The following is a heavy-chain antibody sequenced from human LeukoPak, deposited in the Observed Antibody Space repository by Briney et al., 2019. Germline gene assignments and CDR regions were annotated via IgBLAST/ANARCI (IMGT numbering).Heavy chain of an antibody. CDR2: INAGNGNT. D-gene: IGHD6-13*01. CDR3: ARDPIGSRWPYYFDY. CDR1: GYTFTTYA. Sequence: ASVTVSCKASGYTFTTYAMHWVRQAPGRRLEWMGWINAGNGNTKYSQKFQARVTITRDTSASTAYMELSSLRSEDTAVYYCARDPIGSRWPYYFDYWGQGTLVTVSS. V-gene: IGHV1-3*01. J-gene: IGHJ4*02.